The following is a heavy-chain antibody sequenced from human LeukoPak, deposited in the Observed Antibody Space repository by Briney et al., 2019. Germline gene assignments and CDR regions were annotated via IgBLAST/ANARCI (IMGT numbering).Heavy chain of an antibody. CDR3: ARATGTTDY. Sequence: GGSLRLSCAASGFTFSSYAMHWVRQAPGKGLEYVSAISSNGGSTYYANSVKGRFTISRDNSKNTLYLQMGSLRAEDMAVYYCARATGTTDYWGQGTLVTVSS. CDR2: ISSNGGST. J-gene: IGHJ4*02. V-gene: IGHV3-64*01. D-gene: IGHD1-1*01. CDR1: GFTFSSYA.